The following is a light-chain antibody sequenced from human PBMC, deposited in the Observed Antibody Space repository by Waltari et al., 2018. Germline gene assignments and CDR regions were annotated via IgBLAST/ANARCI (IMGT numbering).Light chain of an antibody. Sequence: QLVVTQSPSASASLGASVKLTCTLSSGHSNNIIAWLQQRPAKGPRYLMKVNSDGSHIRGDEIPDRFSGSSSGAERYLPISSRQSEDEADYYCQTGGHGTWVFGGGTKLTVL. CDR3: QTGGHGTWV. CDR1: SGHSNNI. CDR2: VNSDGSH. J-gene: IGLJ3*02. V-gene: IGLV4-69*01.